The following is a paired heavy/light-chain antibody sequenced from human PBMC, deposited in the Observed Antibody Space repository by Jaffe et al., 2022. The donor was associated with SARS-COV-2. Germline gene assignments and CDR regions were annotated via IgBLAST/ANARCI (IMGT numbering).Heavy chain of an antibody. V-gene: IGHV3-9*01. D-gene: IGHD5-12*01. Sequence: EVQLVESGGGLVQPGRSLRLSCAASGFTFGDYAVHWVRQAPGKGLEWVSTISWDSGRIDYADSVKGRFTTSRDNAKNSLFLQMNSLRPEDSALYFCAKDIWGYSGYDPHPFDYWGQGTLVTVSS. CDR1: GFTFGDYA. CDR2: ISWDSGRI. CDR3: AKDIWGYSGYDPHPFDY. J-gene: IGHJ4*02.
Light chain of an antibody. CDR2: KAS. CDR3: QQYSSYSRT. CDR1: QSISSW. J-gene: IGKJ1*01. V-gene: IGKV1-5*03. Sequence: DIQMTQSPSPLSASVGDRVTITCRASQSISSWLAWYQQKPGKAPKLLIYKASSLKSGVPSRFSGSGSGTEFTLTISSLQPDDFATYYCQQYSSYSRTFGQGTKVETK.